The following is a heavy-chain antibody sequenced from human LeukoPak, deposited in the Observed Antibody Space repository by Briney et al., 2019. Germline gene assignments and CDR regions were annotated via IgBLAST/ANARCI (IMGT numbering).Heavy chain of an antibody. J-gene: IGHJ5*01. D-gene: IGHD6-19*01. CDR1: GYTFTDYF. Sequence: ASVKVSCRASGYTFTDYFMHWVRQAPGQGLEWMGWINPNSGRTDYAQKFQDRITLTRDTSINTVYVELRRLRSDDTAVYYCARDRTIATVIGTREFDSWGQGTLVTVSS. V-gene: IGHV1-2*02. CDR2: INPNSGRT. CDR3: ARDRTIATVIGTREFDS.